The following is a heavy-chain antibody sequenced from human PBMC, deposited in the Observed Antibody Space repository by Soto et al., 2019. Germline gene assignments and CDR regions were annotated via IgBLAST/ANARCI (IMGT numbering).Heavy chain of an antibody. D-gene: IGHD3-10*01. V-gene: IGHV1-69*02. CDR1: GGTFSSCT. J-gene: IGHJ4*02. Sequence: QVQLVQSGAEVKKPGSSVKVSCKASGGTFSSCTISWVRQAPGQGLEWMGRIIPILGIANYAQKFQGRVTITADKSTSTAYMELSSLRSADTAEYYCARADGSGSDPDYWGQGTMVTVSS. CDR2: IIPILGIA. CDR3: ARADGSGSDPDY.